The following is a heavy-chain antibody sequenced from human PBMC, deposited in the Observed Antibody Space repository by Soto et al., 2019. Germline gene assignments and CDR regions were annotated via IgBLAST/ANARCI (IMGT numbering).Heavy chain of an antibody. CDR1: GFTVSTNY. V-gene: IGHV3-53*01. Sequence: GGSLRLSCAVSGFTVSTNYMGWVRQAPGKGLEWVSIIYYGGSTYYADSVKGRFTISRDNSKNTLYLQMNSLRAEDTAVYYCARDRGYDAHDYYYNAMDVWGQGTTVTVSS. J-gene: IGHJ6*02. CDR2: IYYGGST. D-gene: IGHD2-15*01. CDR3: ARDRGYDAHDYYYNAMDV.